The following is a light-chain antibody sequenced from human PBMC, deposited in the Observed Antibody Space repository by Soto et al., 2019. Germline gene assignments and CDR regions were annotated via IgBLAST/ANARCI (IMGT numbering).Light chain of an antibody. V-gene: IGKV3-20*01. CDR1: QSVNSNF. CDR3: QQYSSSPPEFT. J-gene: IGKJ3*01. Sequence: ESVLTQSPGTLSVSPGERVTLSCRASQSVNSNFLAWYQQRPGQAPRLLLFGASYRATGIPDRFSGSGSGTDFTLTISRLEAEDFAVYYCQQYSSSPPEFTFGPGTRVDSK. CDR2: GAS.